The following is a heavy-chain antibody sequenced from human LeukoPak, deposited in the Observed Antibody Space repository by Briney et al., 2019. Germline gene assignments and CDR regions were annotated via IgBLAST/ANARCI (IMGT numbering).Heavy chain of an antibody. D-gene: IGHD3-3*01. CDR3: VREAYDDFWSGSWRYYYYMDV. V-gene: IGHV3-7*01. CDR2: IKKDGSEK. Sequence: PRGSLRLSCVASGFTFSSNWMSWVRQAPGKGLEWVANIKKDGSEKFYVDSVKGRFTISRDNAKNSLYLQMSSPRAEDTAVYYCVREAYDDFWSGSWRYYYYMDVWGKGITVTVSS. CDR1: GFTFSSNW. J-gene: IGHJ6*03.